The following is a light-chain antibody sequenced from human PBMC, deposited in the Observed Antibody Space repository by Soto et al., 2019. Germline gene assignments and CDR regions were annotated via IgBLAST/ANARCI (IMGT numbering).Light chain of an antibody. CDR1: QTISSSY. J-gene: IGKJ3*01. CDR3: QQFGGSPLFT. Sequence: EIVLTQSPGTLSLSPGERATLSCRASQTISSSYLAWYQQKPGQAPRLLIYAASTRATGIPDRFSGSGSGTDFTLTINRLEPDDFAVYFCQQFGGSPLFTFGPGTKVDIK. V-gene: IGKV3-20*01. CDR2: AAS.